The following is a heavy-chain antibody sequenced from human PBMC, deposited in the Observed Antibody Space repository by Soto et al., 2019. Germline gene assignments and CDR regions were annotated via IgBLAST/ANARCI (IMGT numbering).Heavy chain of an antibody. V-gene: IGHV2-5*02. CDR1: GFALSNTGEG. D-gene: IGHD2-21*02. Sequence: QITLKESGPTLVKPTQTLTLTCTFSGFALSNTGEGVGWVRQPPGKALEWLSLLYWDDAKRSNPSLRSRLTIAKDTYKKRVVLTMTNMDPVATAAYYCVQSRCGGDCRTFYASHAYNGLDVWGQGTTVTVSS. J-gene: IGHJ6*02. CDR3: VQSRCGGDCRTFYASHAYNGLDV. CDR2: LYWDDAK.